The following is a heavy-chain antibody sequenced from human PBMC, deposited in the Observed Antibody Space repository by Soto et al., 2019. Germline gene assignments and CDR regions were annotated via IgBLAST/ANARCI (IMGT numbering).Heavy chain of an antibody. CDR1: GYTFTTYG. CDR2: ISAHNGNT. CDR3: ARGRYGDY. Sequence: QVHLVQSGAEVKKPGASVKVSCKGSGYTFTTYGITWVRQAPGQGLEWMGWISAHNGNTNYAQKLQGRVTVTRDTSTRPAYMELRGLRSDDTAVYYCARGRYGDYWGQGALVTVSS. D-gene: IGHD1-1*01. V-gene: IGHV1-18*01. J-gene: IGHJ4*02.